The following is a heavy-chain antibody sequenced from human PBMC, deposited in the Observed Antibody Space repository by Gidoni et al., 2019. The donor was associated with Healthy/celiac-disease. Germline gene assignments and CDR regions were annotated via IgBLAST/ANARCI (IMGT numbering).Heavy chain of an antibody. CDR1: GGSVSSGSYY. J-gene: IGHJ6*02. V-gene: IGHV4-61*01. CDR3: ARAPSGSYPYYYYYGMDV. Sequence: QVQLQESGPGLVKPSETLSLTCTVPGGSVSSGSYYWSWIRQPPGKGLEWIGYIYYSGSTNYNPSLKSRVTISVDTSKNQFSLKLSSVTAADTAVYYCARAPSGSYPYYYYYGMDVWGQGTTVTVSS. CDR2: IYYSGST. D-gene: IGHD1-26*01.